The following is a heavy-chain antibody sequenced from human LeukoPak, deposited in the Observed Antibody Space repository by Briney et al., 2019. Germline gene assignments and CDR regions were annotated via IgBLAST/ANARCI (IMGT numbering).Heavy chain of an antibody. CDR2: IYSSGST. J-gene: IGHJ5*02. CDR1: GASISGSNYY. Sequence: SETLSLTCAVSGASISGSNYYWGWIRQPPGKGLEWIGNIYSSGSTYYNASLQSRVTISVDTSKNQFSLKLSSVTAADTAVYYCARMRKYYYDSSGYFSPWGQGTLVTVSS. V-gene: IGHV4-39*07. CDR3: ARMRKYYYDSSGYFSP. D-gene: IGHD3-22*01.